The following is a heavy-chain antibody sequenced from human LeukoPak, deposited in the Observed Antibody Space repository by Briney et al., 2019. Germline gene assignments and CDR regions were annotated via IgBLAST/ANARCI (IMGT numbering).Heavy chain of an antibody. V-gene: IGHV1-69*08. D-gene: IGHD2-2*01. CDR1: GGTFSSYS. CDR2: IIPILDST. CDR3: ARVRLVPAASDWFDP. Sequence: GASVKVSCKASGGTFSSYSINWVRQAPGQGLEWMGRIIPILDSTTYAQRLQGRLTITADKSTITAYMELSGLRSDDSAVYYCARVRLVPAASDWFDPWGQGTLVTVSS. J-gene: IGHJ5*02.